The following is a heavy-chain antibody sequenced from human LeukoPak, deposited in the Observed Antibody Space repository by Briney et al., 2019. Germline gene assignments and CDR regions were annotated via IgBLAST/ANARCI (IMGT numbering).Heavy chain of an antibody. V-gene: IGHV4-4*09. Sequence: PSETLSLTCTVSGGSISSYYRSWIRQPPGKGLEWIGYIYTSGSTNYNPSLKSRVTISVDTSKNQFSLKLSSVTAAYTAVYYCARRVYVATEIYYYYYYMDVWGKGTTVTVSS. CDR2: IYTSGST. D-gene: IGHD5-12*01. CDR1: GGSISSYY. CDR3: ARRVYVATEIYYYYYYMDV. J-gene: IGHJ6*03.